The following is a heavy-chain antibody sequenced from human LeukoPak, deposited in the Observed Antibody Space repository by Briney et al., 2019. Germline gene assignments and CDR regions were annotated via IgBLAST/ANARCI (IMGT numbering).Heavy chain of an antibody. J-gene: IGHJ6*02. CDR3: ARTDYDFWTYYYYYGMDV. CDR2: MNPNSGNT. Sequence: ASVKVSCKASGYTFTSYDINWVRQATGQGLGWMGWMNPNSGNTGYAQKFQGRVTMTRNTSISTAYMELSSLRSEDTAVYYCARTDYDFWTYYYYYGMDVWGQGTTVTVSS. D-gene: IGHD3-3*01. V-gene: IGHV1-8*01. CDR1: GYTFTSYD.